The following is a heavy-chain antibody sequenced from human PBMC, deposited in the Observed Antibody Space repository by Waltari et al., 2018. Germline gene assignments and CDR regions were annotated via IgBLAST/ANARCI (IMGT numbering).Heavy chain of an antibody. V-gene: IGHV1-69-2*01. CDR1: GGTFSSYA. CDR2: VDPEDGET. Sequence: VQLVQSGAEVKKPGSSVKVSCKASGGTFSSYAISWVPQAPGQVLEWMGRVDPEDGETKYAEKFQGRVTITADTSTDTAYMELSILRSEDTAVYYCATDGYYYDSSGYPEWGQGTLVTVSS. J-gene: IGHJ4*02. CDR3: ATDGYYYDSSGYPE. D-gene: IGHD3-22*01.